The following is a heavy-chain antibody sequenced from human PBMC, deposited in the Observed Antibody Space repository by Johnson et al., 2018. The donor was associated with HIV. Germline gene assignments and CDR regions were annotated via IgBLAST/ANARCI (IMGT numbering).Heavy chain of an antibody. D-gene: IGHD3-22*01. CDR2: ISWDGGNS. CDR3: AKDMEDSSGYYGAFDI. CDR1: GFTFDDYA. V-gene: IGHV3-43D*03. J-gene: IGHJ3*02. Sequence: VQLVESGGGLVQPGRSLRLSCAASGFTFDDYAMHWVRQAPGKGLEWVSGISWDGGNSYYADSVQGRFTISRDNSKNSLYLQMNSLRAEDTALYYCAKDMEDSSGYYGAFDIWGQGTMVTVSS.